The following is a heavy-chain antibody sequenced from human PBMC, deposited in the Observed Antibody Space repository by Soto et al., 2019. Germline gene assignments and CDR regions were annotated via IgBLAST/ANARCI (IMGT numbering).Heavy chain of an antibody. CDR3: AGGSGYENLDY. J-gene: IGHJ4*02. CDR2: INPHGGNT. D-gene: IGHD5-12*01. V-gene: IGHV1-46*01. Sequence: ASVKVSCKAPGYSFTNYYIQWVRLAPGQGLEWMGLINPHGGNTIYAQNFQGRVTMTRDTSTSTVYMELSSLRSDDTAVYYCAGGSGYENLDYWGQGTLVTVSS. CDR1: GYSFTNYY.